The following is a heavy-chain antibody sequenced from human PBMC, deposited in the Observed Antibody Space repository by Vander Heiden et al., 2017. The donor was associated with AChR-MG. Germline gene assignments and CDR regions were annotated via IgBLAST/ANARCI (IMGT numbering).Heavy chain of an antibody. V-gene: IGHV3-23*01. D-gene: IGHD4-17*01. J-gene: IGHJ3*02. CDR2: ISGSGGST. CDR3: AKDVLVDYGDYEAGNWGRDAFDI. Sequence: EVQLLESGGGLVQPGGSLSLSCAAPGFTFRSKPVSWVRQAPGKGLEWVSAISGSGGSTYYADSVKGRFTISRDNSKNTLYLQMNSLRAEDTAVYYCAKDVLVDYGDYEAGNWGRDAFDIWGQGTMVTVSS. CDR1: GFTFRSKP.